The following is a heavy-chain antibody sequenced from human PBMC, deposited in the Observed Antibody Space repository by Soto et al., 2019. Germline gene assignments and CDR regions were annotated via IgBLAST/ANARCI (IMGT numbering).Heavy chain of an antibody. J-gene: IGHJ6*02. CDR1: GFTFSSYS. CDR3: VREGPMNHYYYGMDV. V-gene: IGHV3-48*02. Sequence: GGSLRLSCAASGFTFSSYSMNWVRQAPGKGLEWVSYISSSSSTIYYADSVKGRFTISRDNAKNSLYLQMNSLRDEDTAVYYCVREGPMNHYYYGMDVWGQGTTVTVSS. CDR2: ISSSSSTI. D-gene: IGHD3-22*01.